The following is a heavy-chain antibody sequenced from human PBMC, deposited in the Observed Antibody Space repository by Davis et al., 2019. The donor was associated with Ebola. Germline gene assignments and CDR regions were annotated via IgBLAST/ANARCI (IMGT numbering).Heavy chain of an antibody. CDR3: ARVGRGTGGERWFDP. CDR2: INPNSGGT. D-gene: IGHD1-1*01. V-gene: IGHV1-2*02. Sequence: ASVKVSRMASRYTFTGYYMHWVRQAPGQVLEWMGWINPNSGGTNYAQKFQGRVTMTRDTSISTAYMGLCRLRTDGTAMNYCARVGRGTGGERWFDPWGQGTLVTVSS. CDR1: RYTFTGYY. J-gene: IGHJ5*02.